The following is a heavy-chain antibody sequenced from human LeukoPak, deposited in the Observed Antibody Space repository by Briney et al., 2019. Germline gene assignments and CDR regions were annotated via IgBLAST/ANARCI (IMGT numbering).Heavy chain of an antibody. Sequence: SETLSLTCTVSGGSISSYYWSWIRQPPGKGLEWIGYIYYSGSTNYNPSLKSRVTISVDTSKNQFSLKLSSVTAADTAVYYCARLTSSGYYNYWGQGTLVTVSS. CDR3: ARLTSSGYYNY. CDR1: GGSISSYY. CDR2: IYYSGST. V-gene: IGHV4-59*01. J-gene: IGHJ4*02. D-gene: IGHD3-22*01.